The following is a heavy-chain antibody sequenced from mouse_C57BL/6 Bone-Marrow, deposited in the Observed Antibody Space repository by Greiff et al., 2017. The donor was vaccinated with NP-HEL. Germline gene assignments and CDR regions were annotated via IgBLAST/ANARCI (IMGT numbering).Heavy chain of an antibody. D-gene: IGHD1-1*01. CDR2: INPNNGGT. J-gene: IGHJ1*03. V-gene: IGHV1-26*01. CDR1: GYTFTDYY. Sequence: EVQLQQSGPELVKPGASVKISCKASGYTFTDYYMNWVKQSHGKSLEWIGDINPNNGGTSYNQKFKGKATLTVDKSSSTAYMELRSLTSEDSAVCYCGTVVATGRYFDVWGTGTTVTVSS. CDR3: GTVVATGRYFDV.